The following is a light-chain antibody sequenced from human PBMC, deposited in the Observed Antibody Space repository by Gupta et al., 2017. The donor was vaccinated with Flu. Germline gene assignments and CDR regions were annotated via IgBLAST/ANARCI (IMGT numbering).Light chain of an antibody. Sequence: QSALTQPASVSGSPGQSITISCTGTSSDVGGYNYVSWYQQYTGKAPKLMIYEVSNRPSGVSNRFSGSKSANTASLTISGLQAEDEANYYCSSFTSSDTWVFGGGTKLTVL. CDR2: EVS. CDR3: SSFTSSDTWV. CDR1: SSDVGGYNY. J-gene: IGLJ3*02. V-gene: IGLV2-14*01.